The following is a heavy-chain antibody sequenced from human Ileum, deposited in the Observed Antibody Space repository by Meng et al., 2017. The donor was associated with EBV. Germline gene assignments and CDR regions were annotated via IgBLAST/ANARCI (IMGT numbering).Heavy chain of an antibody. V-gene: IGHV4-34*01. D-gene: IGHD4-23*01. J-gene: IGHJ5*02. CDR2: IDQSGYT. CDR1: GGSFTAYS. CDR3: ARYGRCNGNSFYCFDP. Sequence: QVGLQQLGTGLLKPSGPLSPTCAVYGGSFTAYSSTWFRQPPGKGLEWIGEIDQSGYTKFNPSLSSRATISRDTSNNQFSLRLNSVTAADTALYYCARYGRCNGNSFYCFDPWGQGTLVTVSS.